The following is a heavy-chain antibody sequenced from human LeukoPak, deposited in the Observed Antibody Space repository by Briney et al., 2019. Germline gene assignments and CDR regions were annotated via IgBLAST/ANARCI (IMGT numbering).Heavy chain of an antibody. J-gene: IGHJ4*02. CDR2: IRSSGTTT. D-gene: IGHD3-22*01. Sequence: GGSLRLSCAASGFTFSSYEMNWVRQAPGKGLEWVSYIRSSGTTTYYADPVKGRFTISRDNAKNSLYLQMNSLRPEDTAVYYCAAGILGYDSGSWGQGTLVTVSS. CDR3: AAGILGYDSGS. V-gene: IGHV3-48*03. CDR1: GFTFSSYE.